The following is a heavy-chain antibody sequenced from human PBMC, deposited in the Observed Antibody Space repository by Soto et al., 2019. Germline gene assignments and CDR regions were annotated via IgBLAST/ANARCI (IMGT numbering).Heavy chain of an antibody. CDR2: INPSGGST. D-gene: IGHD3-22*01. CDR1: GYTFTSYY. Sequence: ASVKVSCKASGYTFTSYYMHWVRQAPGQGLEWMGIINPSGGSTSYAQKFQGRVTMTRDTSTSTVYMELSSLRSEDTAVHYCARDPADYYDSSGYYRPDYYYGMDVWGQGTTVTVSS. J-gene: IGHJ6*02. V-gene: IGHV1-46*01. CDR3: ARDPADYYDSSGYYRPDYYYGMDV.